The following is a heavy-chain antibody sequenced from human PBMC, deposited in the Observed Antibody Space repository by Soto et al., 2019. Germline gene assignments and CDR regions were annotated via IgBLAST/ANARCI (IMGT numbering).Heavy chain of an antibody. CDR3: ANPLGSGSNYYFDY. D-gene: IGHD3-10*01. CDR2: ISGSGGST. Sequence: VGSLRLSGAASGFTFSSYAMSWVRQAPGKGLEWVSAISGSGGSTYYADSVKGRFTISRDNSKNTLYLQMNSLRAEDTAVYYCANPLGSGSNYYFDYWGQGTLVTVSS. V-gene: IGHV3-23*01. CDR1: GFTFSSYA. J-gene: IGHJ4*02.